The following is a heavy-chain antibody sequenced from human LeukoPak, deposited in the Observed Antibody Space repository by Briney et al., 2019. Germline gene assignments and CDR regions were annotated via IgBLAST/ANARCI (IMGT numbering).Heavy chain of an antibody. CDR1: GFTFSSYA. CDR2: ISGSGGST. V-gene: IGHV3-23*01. D-gene: IGHD5-18*01. CDR3: AKGSGRGYSYGLDN. J-gene: IGHJ4*02. Sequence: PGGSLRLSCAASGFTFSSYAMSWVRQAPGKGLEWVSAISGSGGSTYYADSVKGRFTISRDNSKNTLYLQMNSLRAEDTALYYRAKGSGRGYSYGLDNWGQGTLVTVSS.